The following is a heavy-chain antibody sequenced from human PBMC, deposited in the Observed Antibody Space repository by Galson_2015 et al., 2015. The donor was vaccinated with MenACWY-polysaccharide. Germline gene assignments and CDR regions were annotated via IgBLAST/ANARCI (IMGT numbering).Heavy chain of an antibody. Sequence: SLRLSCAGSGFTFSNAWMNWVRQAPGKGLEWVVRIKSKPDGETIDYAAPVKGRFAISRDDSKNTVYLQMNSLKTEDTAVYYCATGLVFDYWGRGILVTVSS. CDR2: IKSKPDGETI. CDR1: GFTFSNAW. V-gene: IGHV3-15*01. CDR3: ATGLVFDY. D-gene: IGHD6-19*01. J-gene: IGHJ4*02.